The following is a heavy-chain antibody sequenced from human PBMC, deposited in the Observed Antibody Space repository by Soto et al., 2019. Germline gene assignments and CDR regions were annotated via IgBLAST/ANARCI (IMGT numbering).Heavy chain of an antibody. CDR1: GFTFRSYV. J-gene: IGHJ1*01. Sequence: QVQLVESGGGVVQPGTSLRLSCVGSGFTFRSYVIHWVRQAPGKGLEWVALTSYDGSNKDYGDSVKGRFTISRDNSRNTVDRQLDSLRRDDTAIYYCARWGTTEGLDVWGQGNLVSVSS. D-gene: IGHD3-16*01. V-gene: IGHV3-33*05. CDR2: TSYDGSNK. CDR3: ARWGTTEGLDV.